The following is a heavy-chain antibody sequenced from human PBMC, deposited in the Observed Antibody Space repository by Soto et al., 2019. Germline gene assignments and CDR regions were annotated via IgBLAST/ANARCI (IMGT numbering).Heavy chain of an antibody. J-gene: IGHJ6*02. CDR1: GFTFSSYA. Sequence: QVQLVESGGGVVQPGRSLRLSCAASGFTFSSYAMHWVRQAPGKGLEWVAVISYDGSNKYYADSVKGRFTISRDNSKNTXYXXMTSLRAEDTAVYYCARDHVVVAATFRASYYGMDVWGQGTTVTVSS. V-gene: IGHV3-30-3*01. CDR2: ISYDGSNK. D-gene: IGHD2-15*01. CDR3: ARDHVVVAATFRASYYGMDV.